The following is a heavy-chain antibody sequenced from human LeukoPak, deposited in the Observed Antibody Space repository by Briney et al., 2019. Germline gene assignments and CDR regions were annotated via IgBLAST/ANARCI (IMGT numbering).Heavy chain of an antibody. CDR1: GYSISSGYY. J-gene: IGHJ4*02. Sequence: SETLSLTCTVSGYSISSGYYWGWIRQPPGKGLEWIGSIYNSGSTYYNPSLKSRVTISVDTSKNQFSLKLSSVIAADTAVYYCVRSSSSIFDYWGQGTLVTVSS. D-gene: IGHD6-6*01. CDR2: IYNSGST. V-gene: IGHV4-38-2*02. CDR3: VRSSSSIFDY.